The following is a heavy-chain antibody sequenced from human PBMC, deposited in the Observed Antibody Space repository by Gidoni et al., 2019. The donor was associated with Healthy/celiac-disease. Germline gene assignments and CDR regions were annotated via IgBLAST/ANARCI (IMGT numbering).Heavy chain of an antibody. V-gene: IGHV3-21*01. CDR1: GFTFSSYS. CDR2: ISSSISSI. J-gene: IGHJ4*02. D-gene: IGHD6-13*01. CDR3: ARDDGSSWYKDYFDY. Sequence: EVQLVESGGGLVKPGGSLRLSCAASGFTFSSYSMNWVRQAPGKGLVWFSSISSSISSIYYADSLKVRFTISRDNAKNSLYLQMNSLRAEYTAVYYCARDDGSSWYKDYFDYWGQGTLVTVSS.